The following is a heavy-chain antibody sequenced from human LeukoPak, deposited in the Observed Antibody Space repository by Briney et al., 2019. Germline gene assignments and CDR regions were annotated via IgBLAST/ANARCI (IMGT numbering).Heavy chain of an antibody. CDR2: IYYSGST. CDR1: GGSISSSSYY. D-gene: IGHD2-15*01. V-gene: IGHV4-39*01. J-gene: IGHJ3*02. Sequence: SETLSLTCTVSGGSISSSSYYWGWIRQPPGKGLEWIGSIYYSGSTYYNPSLKSRVTISVDTSKNQFSLKLSSVTAADTAVYYCARRRRVDCSSGSCYSVRGAFDIWGQGTMVTVSS. CDR3: ARRRRVDCSSGSCYSVRGAFDI.